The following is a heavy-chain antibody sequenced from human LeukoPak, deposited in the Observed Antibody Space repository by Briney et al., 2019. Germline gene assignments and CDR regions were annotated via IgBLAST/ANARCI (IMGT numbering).Heavy chain of an antibody. CDR1: GVTFSSYG. J-gene: IGHJ4*02. D-gene: IGHD1-1*01. Sequence: PGGSLRLSCAASGVTFSSYGMHWVRQSLGKGLEWVAVIWYDGSEKYYADSVKGRFTISRDNSKNTLYLQMNSLKAEDTALYYCAKDLTTGTLSFDSWGQGTLVTVSS. CDR2: IWYDGSEK. CDR3: AKDLTTGTLSFDS. V-gene: IGHV3-33*06.